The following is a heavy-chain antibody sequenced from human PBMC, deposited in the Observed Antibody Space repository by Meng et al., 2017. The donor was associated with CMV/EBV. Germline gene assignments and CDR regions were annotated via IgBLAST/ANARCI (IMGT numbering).Heavy chain of an antibody. J-gene: IGHJ4*02. CDR2: IRSKANSYAT. CDR1: GFTFSGSA. D-gene: IGHD3-10*01. CDR3: TRPGSRGEDY. Sequence: GESLKISCAASGFTFSGSAMHWVRQASGKGLEWVGRIRSKANSYATAYAASVKGRFTISRDDSKNTAYLQMNSLKTEDTAVYYCTRPGSRGEDYWGQGTLVTVSS. V-gene: IGHV3-73*01.